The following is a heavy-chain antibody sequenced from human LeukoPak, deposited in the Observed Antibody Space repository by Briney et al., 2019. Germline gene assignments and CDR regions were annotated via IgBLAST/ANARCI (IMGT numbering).Heavy chain of an antibody. Sequence: GGSLRLSCAASGFTFSSYWMSWVRQAPGKGLEWVANIKQDGSEKYYVDSVKGRFTISRDNAKNSLYLQMNSLRAEDTAVYYCARGIAAAGTINAYWGQGTLVTVSS. V-gene: IGHV3-7*01. CDR1: GFTFSSYW. CDR3: ARGIAAAGTINAY. CDR2: IKQDGSEK. J-gene: IGHJ4*02. D-gene: IGHD6-13*01.